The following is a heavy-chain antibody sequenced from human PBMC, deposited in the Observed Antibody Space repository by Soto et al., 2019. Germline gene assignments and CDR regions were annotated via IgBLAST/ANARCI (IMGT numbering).Heavy chain of an antibody. D-gene: IGHD1-26*01. CDR2: ISNDGSNK. CDR3: AKATGAHSVYYYYGLDV. V-gene: IGHV3-30*13. Sequence: GGSLRLSCAASGFTFSSYGIHWVRQAPGKGLEWVALISNDGSNKYYADSVKGRFTISRDNSKSSLYLHMNSLRAEDTAVYYCAKATGAHSVYYYYGLDVWGQGTTVTVSS. CDR1: GFTFSSYG. J-gene: IGHJ6*02.